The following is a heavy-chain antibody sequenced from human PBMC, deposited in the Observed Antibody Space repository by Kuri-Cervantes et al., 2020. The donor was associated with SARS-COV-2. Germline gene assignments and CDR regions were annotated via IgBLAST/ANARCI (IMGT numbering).Heavy chain of an antibody. Sequence: SETLSLTCTVSGGSISSYYRSWIRQPPGDGLEWIGYIYYSGSTNYNPSLKGRVTISVDTSKDQFSLKLSTVTAAETAVYYCARVRGAVRVYFDYWGQGTLVTVSS. D-gene: IGHD3-22*01. CDR3: ARVRGAVRVYFDY. CDR2: IYYSGST. CDR1: GGSISSYY. J-gene: IGHJ4*02. V-gene: IGHV4-59*08.